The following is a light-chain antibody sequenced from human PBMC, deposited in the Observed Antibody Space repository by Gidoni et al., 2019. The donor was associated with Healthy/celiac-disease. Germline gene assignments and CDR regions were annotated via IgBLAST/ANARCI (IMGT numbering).Light chain of an antibody. CDR3: QQYGSSPWT. V-gene: IGKV3-20*01. CDR2: GAS. J-gene: IGKJ1*01. Sequence: EIVLTQSPGTLSLSPGERATLSCRASQSVSSSYLAWYQQKPGQAPRLLIYGASSRATGIPDRFSGSGSGTDFTLTTSRLEPEDFAVYYCQQYGSSPWTFGHGTKVEIK. CDR1: QSVSSSY.